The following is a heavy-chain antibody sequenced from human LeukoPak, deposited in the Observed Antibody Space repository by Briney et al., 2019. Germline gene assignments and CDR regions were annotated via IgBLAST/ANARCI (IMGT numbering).Heavy chain of an antibody. J-gene: IGHJ4*02. CDR1: VLTFSSSG. CDR3: ASAAGAYDN. D-gene: IGHD6-13*01. CDR2: IWSDGSNK. V-gene: IGHV3-33*01. Sequence: GSLRLSCEASVLTFSSSGMHCVRQAPAKRLEGVAVIWSDGSNKYYADSVKGRFASSRDNSKNTVWLQMNSLRAEDKAVYYCASAAGAYDNWGQGTLVTVSS.